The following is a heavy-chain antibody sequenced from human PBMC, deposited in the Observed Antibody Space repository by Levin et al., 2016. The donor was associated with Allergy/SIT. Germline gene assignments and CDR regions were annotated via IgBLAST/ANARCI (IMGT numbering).Heavy chain of an antibody. D-gene: IGHD2-15*01. CDR1: GFTFSSYA. J-gene: IGHJ4*02. Sequence: GSLRLSCTASGFTFSSYAISWVRRAPAKGLEWVATIIDIGDTYYADSVKGRFTISRDISTETVYLQMHSLRVEDTAAYYCAKDYGNCYGGRCYSDPFDYWGQGTLVTVSS. V-gene: IGHV3-23*01. CDR2: IIDIGDT. CDR3: AKDYGNCYGGRCYSDPFDY.